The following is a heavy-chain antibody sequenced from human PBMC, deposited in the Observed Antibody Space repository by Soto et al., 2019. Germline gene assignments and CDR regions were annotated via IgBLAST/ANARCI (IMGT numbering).Heavy chain of an antibody. CDR2: INHSGST. CDR3: ASRNYDYVWGSYREEGFDI. CDR1: GGSISGYY. J-gene: IGHJ3*02. D-gene: IGHD3-16*02. Sequence: KPXETLSLTCAVYGGSISGYYWSWIRQPPGKGLEWIGEINHSGSTNNNPSLKSRVTISVDTSKNRFSLKLSSVTAADTAVYYCASRNYDYVWGSYREEGFDIWGQGTMVTVSS. V-gene: IGHV4-34*01.